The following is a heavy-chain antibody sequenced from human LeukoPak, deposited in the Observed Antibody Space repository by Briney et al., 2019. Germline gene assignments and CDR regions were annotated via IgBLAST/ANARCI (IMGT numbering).Heavy chain of an antibody. CDR2: IYYSGST. D-gene: IGHD3-10*01. CDR1: GGSISNYY. CDR3: ARRAYGSGSFNRYHFDY. Sequence: SETLSLTCTVSGGSISNYYWSWIRQPPGKGLEWIGYIYYSGSTNYNPSLKSRVTISVDTSSNQFSLKLISVTAADTAVYYCARRAYGSGSFNRYHFDYWGQGTLVGVSS. V-gene: IGHV4-59*08. J-gene: IGHJ4*02.